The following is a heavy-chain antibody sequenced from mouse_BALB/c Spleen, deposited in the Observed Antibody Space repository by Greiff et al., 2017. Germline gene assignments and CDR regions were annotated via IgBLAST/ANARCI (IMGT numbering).Heavy chain of an antibody. J-gene: IGHJ2*01. CDR2: ISYSGST. CDR3: AIYYRYDGYFDY. Sequence: EVKLVESGPGLVKPSQSLSLTCTVTGYSITSDYAWNWIRQFPGNKLEWMGYISYSGSTSYNPSLKSRISITRDTSKNQFFLQLNSVTTEDTATYYCAIYYRYDGYFDYWGQGTTLTVSS. D-gene: IGHD2-14*01. V-gene: IGHV3-2*02. CDR1: GYSITSDYA.